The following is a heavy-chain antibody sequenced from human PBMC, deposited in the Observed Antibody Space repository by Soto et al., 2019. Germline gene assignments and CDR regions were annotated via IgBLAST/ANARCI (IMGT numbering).Heavy chain of an antibody. V-gene: IGHV3-23*01. Sequence: PGGSLRLSCAASGFTFSSYAMSWVRQAPGKGLEWVSAISGSGGSTYYADSVKGRFTISRDNSKNTLYLQMNSLRAEDTAVYYCARVDYGDYETSDYWGRGTLVTVSS. CDR1: GFTFSSYA. CDR2: ISGSGGST. J-gene: IGHJ4*02. CDR3: ARVDYGDYETSDY. D-gene: IGHD4-17*01.